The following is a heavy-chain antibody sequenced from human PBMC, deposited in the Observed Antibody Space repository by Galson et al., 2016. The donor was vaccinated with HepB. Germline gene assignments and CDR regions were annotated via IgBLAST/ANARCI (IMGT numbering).Heavy chain of an antibody. CDR3: ARGISEQLKPSAYYYYVDV. Sequence: CAISGDSVSSNSASWNFIRQSPSRGLEWLGRTYYRSKWYNDYAVSVGSRKTINPDTSKNQFSLQLNSVTPEATAVYYCARGISEQLKPSAYYYYVDVLGKGTTVTVSS. V-gene: IGHV6-1*01. J-gene: IGHJ6*03. CDR2: TYYRSKWYN. D-gene: IGHD1-1*01. CDR1: GDSVSSNSAS.